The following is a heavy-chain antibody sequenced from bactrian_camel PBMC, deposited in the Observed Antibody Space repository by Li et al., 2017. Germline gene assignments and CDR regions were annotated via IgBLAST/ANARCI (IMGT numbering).Heavy chain of an antibody. CDR3: AARRTVTSGSCYARTDFRY. Sequence: VQLVESGGGSVQAGVSLRLSCAASGYTYSSTCLGWFRQAPGKEREAVAVIYTGGGSAYYADSVKGRFTISPDNAKNTVYLQMNSLKPEDTAMYYCAARRTVTSGSCYARTDFRYWGQGTQVTVS. V-gene: IGHV3S40*01. J-gene: IGHJ6*01. D-gene: IGHD2*01. CDR1: GYTYSSTC. CDR2: IYTGGGSA.